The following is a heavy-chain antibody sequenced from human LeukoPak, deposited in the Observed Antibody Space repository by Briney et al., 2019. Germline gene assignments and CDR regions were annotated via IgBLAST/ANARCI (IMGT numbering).Heavy chain of an antibody. J-gene: IGHJ4*02. V-gene: IGHV3-66*01. D-gene: IGHD3-22*01. CDR3: ARDWYYYDSSGYNHADDY. CDR2: IYSGGST. Sequence: GGSLRLSCAASGFTVSSNYMSRVRQAPGKGLEWVSVIYSGGSTYYADSVKGRFTISRDNSKNTLYLQMNSLRAEDTAVYYCARDWYYYDSSGYNHADDYWGQGTLVTVSS. CDR1: GFTVSSNY.